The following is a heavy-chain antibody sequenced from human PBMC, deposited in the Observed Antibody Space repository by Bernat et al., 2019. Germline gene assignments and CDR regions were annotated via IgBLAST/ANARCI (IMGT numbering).Heavy chain of an antibody. J-gene: IGHJ4*02. D-gene: IGHD3-16*02. Sequence: QLQLQESGPGLVKPSETLSLTCTVSGGSISSSRYYWGWIRQPPGKGLEWIGSIYYSGSTYYNPSLKSRVTISVDTSKNQFSLKLSSVTAADTAVYYCARQPQIVDFDYWGQGTLVTVSS. V-gene: IGHV4-39*01. CDR3: ARQPQIVDFDY. CDR2: IYYSGST. CDR1: GGSISSSRYY.